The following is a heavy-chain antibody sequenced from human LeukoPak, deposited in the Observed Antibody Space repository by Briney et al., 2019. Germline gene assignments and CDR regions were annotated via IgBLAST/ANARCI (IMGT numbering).Heavy chain of an antibody. Sequence: ASVKVSCKASGYTFTGYYMHWVRQAPGQGLEWMGWINPNSGGTNYAQKFQGRVTMTRDTSISTAYMELSRLRSDDTAVYYCARVEEGGCNSTSCQTFDYWGQGTLVTVSS. CDR3: ARVEEGGCNSTSCQTFDY. V-gene: IGHV1-2*02. J-gene: IGHJ4*02. CDR1: GYTFTGYY. D-gene: IGHD2-2*01. CDR2: INPNSGGT.